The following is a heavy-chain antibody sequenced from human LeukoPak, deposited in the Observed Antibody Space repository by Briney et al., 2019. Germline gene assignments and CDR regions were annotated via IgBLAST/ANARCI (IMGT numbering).Heavy chain of an antibody. CDR2: IKQDGSEE. V-gene: IGHV3-7*01. J-gene: IGHJ4*02. CDR1: GLTFSSYA. D-gene: IGHD3-10*01. Sequence: GGSLRLSCAASGLTFSSYAMSWVRQAPTKGLEWVANIKQDGSEEYYVDSVKGRFTISRDNARDSLFLQMNSLGAEDTAVCYCARSYGSGSYPDYWGQGTLVTVSS. CDR3: ARSYGSGSYPDY.